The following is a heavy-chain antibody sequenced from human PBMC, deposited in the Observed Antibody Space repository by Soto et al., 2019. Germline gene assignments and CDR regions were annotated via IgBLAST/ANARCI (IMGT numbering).Heavy chain of an antibody. Sequence: ASVKVSCKVSGYTLTELSMHWVRQAPGKGLEWMGGFDPEDGETIYAQKFQGRVTMTEDTSTDTAYMELGSLRSEDTAVYYCATDLGIAAAGTFDYWGQGTLVTVSS. V-gene: IGHV1-24*01. CDR3: ATDLGIAAAGTFDY. CDR2: FDPEDGET. CDR1: GYTLTELS. J-gene: IGHJ4*02. D-gene: IGHD6-13*01.